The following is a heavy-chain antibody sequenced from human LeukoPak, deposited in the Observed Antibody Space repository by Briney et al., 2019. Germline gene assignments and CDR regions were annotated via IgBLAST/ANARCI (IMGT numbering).Heavy chain of an antibody. CDR3: ARGPYDFWSGYRYYFDY. V-gene: IGHV4-34*01. D-gene: IGHD3-3*01. CDR1: GGSFSGYY. CDR2: INHSGST. Sequence: SETLSLTCAVYGGSFSGYYWSWIRQPPGKGLEWIGEINHSGSTNYNPSLKSRDTISVDTSKNQFSLKLSSVTAADTAVYYCARGPYDFWSGYRYYFDYWGQGTLVTVSS. J-gene: IGHJ4*02.